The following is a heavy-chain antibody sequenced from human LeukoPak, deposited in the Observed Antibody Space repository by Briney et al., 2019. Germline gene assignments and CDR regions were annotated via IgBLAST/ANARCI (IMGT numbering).Heavy chain of an antibody. CDR3: ARRIAASTNWFDP. J-gene: IGHJ5*02. V-gene: IGHV4-30-4*08. D-gene: IGHD6-13*01. CDR1: GGSISSGDYY. CDR2: IYYSGST. Sequence: SETLSLTCTVSGGSISSGDYYWNWIRQPPGKGLEWIGYIYYSGSTYYNPSLKSRVTISVDTSKNQFSLKLSSVTAADTAVYYCARRIAASTNWFDPWGQGTLVTVSS.